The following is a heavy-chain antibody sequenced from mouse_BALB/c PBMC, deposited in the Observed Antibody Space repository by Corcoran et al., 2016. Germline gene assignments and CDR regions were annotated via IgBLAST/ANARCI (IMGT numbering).Heavy chain of an antibody. V-gene: IGHV14-3*02. CDR2: IDPANGNT. CDR1: GFNIKDTY. J-gene: IGHJ1*01. Sequence: EVQLQQPGAELVKPGASVKLSCTASGFNIKDTYMHWVKQRPEQGLEWIGRIDPANGNTKYDPKFQGKATIPADTSSNTAYLQLSSLTSDDTAGYYCANWDWYFDVWGAGTTVTVSA. D-gene: IGHD4-1*01. CDR3: ANWDWYFDV.